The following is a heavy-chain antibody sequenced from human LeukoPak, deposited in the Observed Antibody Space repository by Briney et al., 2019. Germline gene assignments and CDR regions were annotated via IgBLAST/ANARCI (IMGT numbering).Heavy chain of an antibody. J-gene: IGHJ4*02. D-gene: IGHD5-24*01. V-gene: IGHV4-4*07. CDR2: IYTSGTT. CDR1: GVSISSYY. Sequence: PSETLSLTCTVSGVSISSYYWSWIRQPAGKELEWIGRIYTSGTTNYNPSLKSRVTMSIDTSKNQLSRKLTSVTAADTAVYYCAKVDGDYWGQGTLVTVSS. CDR3: AKVDGDY.